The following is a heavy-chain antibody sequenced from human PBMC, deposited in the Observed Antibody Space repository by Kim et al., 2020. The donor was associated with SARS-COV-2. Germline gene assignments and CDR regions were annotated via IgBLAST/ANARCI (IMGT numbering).Heavy chain of an antibody. D-gene: IGHD1-1*01. CDR3: ARPGYNWFDP. J-gene: IGHJ5*02. Sequence: TYYNRSLKGRVTISVDTSKNQFSLKLSSVTAADTAVYYCARPGYNWFDPWGQGTLVTVSS. V-gene: IGHV4-39*01. CDR2: T.